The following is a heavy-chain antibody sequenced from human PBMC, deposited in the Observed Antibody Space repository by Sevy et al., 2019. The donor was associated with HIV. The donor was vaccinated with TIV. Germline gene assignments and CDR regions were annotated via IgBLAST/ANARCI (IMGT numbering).Heavy chain of an antibody. CDR2: INHSGST. CDR1: GGSFSGYY. V-gene: IGHV4-34*01. D-gene: IGHD3-16*02. Sequence: SETLSLTCAVYGGSFSGYYWSWIRQPPGKGLEWIGEINHSGSTNYNPALKRRVTISVDTSKNQFSLKLGSVTAADTAVYYCARVVLYYDYVWGSYRYPPGRFDPWGQGTLVTVSS. J-gene: IGHJ5*02. CDR3: ARVVLYYDYVWGSYRYPPGRFDP.